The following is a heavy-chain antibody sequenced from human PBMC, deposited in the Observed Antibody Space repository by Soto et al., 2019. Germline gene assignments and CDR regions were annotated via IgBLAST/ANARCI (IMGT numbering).Heavy chain of an antibody. D-gene: IGHD2-8*01. CDR1: AFIFSNYG. CDR2: ISHDGSNY. V-gene: IGHV3-30*18. CDR3: ANDSAFCTTASCRLTRPFNS. J-gene: IGHJ5*01. Sequence: GGSLRLSCAASAFIFSNYGMHWVRQAPGKGLEWVALISHDGSNYYYADSVKARFTISRDNSKNTLDLQMNSLRAEDTAVYFCANDSAFCTTASCRLTRPFNSWGQGTLVTVSS.